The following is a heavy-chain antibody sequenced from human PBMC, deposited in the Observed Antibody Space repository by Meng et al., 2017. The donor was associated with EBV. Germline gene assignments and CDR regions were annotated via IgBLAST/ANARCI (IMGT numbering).Heavy chain of an antibody. V-gene: IGHV4-39*01. CDR1: GDSISSFYY. D-gene: IGHD1-26*01. CDR3: ARLFSVGATYYFDY. J-gene: IGHJ4*02. Sequence: QLQLQESGPGQVKPSETLSLTCTVSGDSISSFYYWAWLRQPPGRGLEWIGSAHYSGRTYYSPSLRSRVTVSIDTSKNQFSLRLTSVTAADTAVYYCARLFSVGATYYFDYGGQGTLVTVSS. CDR2: AHYSGRT.